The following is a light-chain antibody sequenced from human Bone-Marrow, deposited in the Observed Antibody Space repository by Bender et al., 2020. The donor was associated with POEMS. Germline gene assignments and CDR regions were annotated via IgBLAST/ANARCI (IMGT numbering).Light chain of an antibody. Sequence: QSALTQPASVSGSPGQSITISCTGTDSDVAKYTFVSWNQQHPGKAPKLIIYEASQRPSGVSIRFSGSKSGNTASLTISGLQAEDEAYYYCCSYAGDNTWVFGGGTKSTVL. J-gene: IGLJ3*02. CDR1: DSDVAKYTF. CDR3: CSYAGDNTWV. CDR2: EAS. V-gene: IGLV2-23*01.